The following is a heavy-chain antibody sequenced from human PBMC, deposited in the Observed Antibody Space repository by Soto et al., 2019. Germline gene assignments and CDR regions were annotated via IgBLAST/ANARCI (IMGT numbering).Heavy chain of an antibody. CDR1: GYTFTSYD. CDR3: ARGVGFDGDYGVVYGNWFDP. D-gene: IGHD4-17*01. CDR2: MNPNSGNT. J-gene: IGHJ5*02. Sequence: ASVKVSCKASGYTFTSYDINWVRQATGQGLEWMGWMNPNSGNTGYAQKFQGRVTMTRNTSISTAYMELSSLRSEDTAVYYCARGVGFDGDYGVVYGNWFDPWGQGTLVTVSS. V-gene: IGHV1-8*01.